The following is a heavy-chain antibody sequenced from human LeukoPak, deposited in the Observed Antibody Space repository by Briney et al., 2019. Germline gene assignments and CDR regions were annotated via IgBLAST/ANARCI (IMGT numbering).Heavy chain of an antibody. D-gene: IGHD3-9*01. CDR1: GFNFSSYW. J-gene: IGHJ4*02. V-gene: IGHV3-74*01. CDR3: ARVDPTLDY. Sequence: GGSLRLSSAASGFNFSSYWMHWVRQAPGKGLVWVSRIKSDGTITSYADSVKGRFTISRDNAKNTLYLQMNSLRADDTGVYYCARVDPTLDYWGQGTLVTVSS. CDR2: IKSDGTIT.